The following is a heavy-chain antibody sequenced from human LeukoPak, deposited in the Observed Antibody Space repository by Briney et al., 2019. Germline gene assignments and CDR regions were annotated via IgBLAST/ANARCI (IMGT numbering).Heavy chain of an antibody. CDR3: AKVIQWLVQFGLDY. V-gene: IGHV3-23*01. D-gene: IGHD6-19*01. CDR1: GFTFSSYA. J-gene: IGHJ4*02. CDR2: ISGSGGST. Sequence: PGGSLRLSCAASGFTFSSYAMSWVRQAPGKGLEWVSAISGSGGSTYYADSVKGRFTISRDNSKNTLYLQMNSLRAEDTAVYYCAKVIQWLVQFGLDYWGQGTLVTVSS.